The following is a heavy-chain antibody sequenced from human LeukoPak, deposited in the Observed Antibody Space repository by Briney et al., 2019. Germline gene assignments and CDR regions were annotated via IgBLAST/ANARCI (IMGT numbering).Heavy chain of an antibody. CDR2: IYYSGST. J-gene: IGHJ6*03. V-gene: IGHV4-39*07. CDR1: GGSISSSSYY. CDR3: ARGGGNSYYYYYMDV. D-gene: IGHD4-23*01. Sequence: PSETLSLTCTVSGGSISSSSYYWGWIRQPPGKGLEWIGSIYYSGSTYYNPSLKSRVTISVDTSKNQFSLKLSSVTAADTAVYYCARGGGNSYYYYYMDVWGKGTTVTVSS.